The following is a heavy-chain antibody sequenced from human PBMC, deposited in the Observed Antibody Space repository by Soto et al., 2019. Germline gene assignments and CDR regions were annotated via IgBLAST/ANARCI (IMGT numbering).Heavy chain of an antibody. Sequence: QVQLVESGGGVVQPGRSLRLSCAASGFTFSSYAMHWVRQAPGKGLEWVAVISYDGSNKYYADSVKGRFTISRDNSKDTLYLQMNSLRAEDTAVYYCARDGGGRYSSSSVSGYYYDGMDVWGPGTTVTGSS. J-gene: IGHJ6*02. CDR1: GFTFSSYA. CDR2: ISYDGSNK. V-gene: IGHV3-30-3*01. D-gene: IGHD6-6*01. CDR3: ARDGGGRYSSSSVSGYYYDGMDV.